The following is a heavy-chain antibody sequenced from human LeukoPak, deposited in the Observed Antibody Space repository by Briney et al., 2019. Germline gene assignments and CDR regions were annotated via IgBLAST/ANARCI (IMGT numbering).Heavy chain of an antibody. J-gene: IGHJ4*02. CDR3: ARAGFDFWSGYVDY. Sequence: SETPSLTCTVSGGSISSYYWSWIRQPAGKGLEWIGRIYTSGSTNYNPSLKSRVTMSVDTSKNQFSLKLSSVTAADTAVYYCARAGFDFWSGYVDYWGQGTLVTVSS. D-gene: IGHD3-3*01. CDR2: IYTSGST. CDR1: GGSISSYY. V-gene: IGHV4-4*07.